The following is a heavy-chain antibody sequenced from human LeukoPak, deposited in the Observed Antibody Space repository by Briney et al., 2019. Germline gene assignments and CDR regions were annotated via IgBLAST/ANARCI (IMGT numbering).Heavy chain of an antibody. CDR1: GGSFSGYY. Sequence: SETLSLTCAVYGGSFSGYYWSWIRQPPGKGLEWIGEIHHSGSTKYNPSLKSRVTISVDTSQSQFSLKLSSVTAADTAVYYCARRRDANDPLYWGQGTLVTVS. D-gene: IGHD5-24*01. J-gene: IGHJ4*02. V-gene: IGHV4-34*01. CDR2: IHHSGST. CDR3: ARRRDANDPLY.